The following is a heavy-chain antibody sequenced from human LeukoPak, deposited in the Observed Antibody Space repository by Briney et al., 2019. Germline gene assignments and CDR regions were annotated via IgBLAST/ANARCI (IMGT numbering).Heavy chain of an antibody. CDR2: IRSKANSYAT. Sequence: PGGSLKLSCAASGFTFSGSAMHWVRQASGKGLEWVGRIRSKANSYATAYAASVKGRFTISRDDSKNTAYLQMNSLKTEDTAVYYCTYGLRGDYYDSSRFDYWGQGTLVTVSS. V-gene: IGHV3-73*01. CDR1: GFTFSGSA. CDR3: TYGLRGDYYDSSRFDY. D-gene: IGHD3-22*01. J-gene: IGHJ4*02.